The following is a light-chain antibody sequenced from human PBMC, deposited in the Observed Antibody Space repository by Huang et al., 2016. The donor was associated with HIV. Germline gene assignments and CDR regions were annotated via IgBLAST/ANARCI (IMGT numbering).Light chain of an antibody. V-gene: IGKV3-11*01. CDR1: PIVRSY. CDR3: QQRSAWPLT. Sequence: EIVLTQSPATLSLSPGARTTLSCRASPIVRSYLAWYAQKPGQAPRLLIYDASNRSTGIAARFSGSGSGTDFTLTISSLQSEEVAVDCCQQRSAWPLTFGGGTKVEI. CDR2: DAS. J-gene: IGKJ4*01.